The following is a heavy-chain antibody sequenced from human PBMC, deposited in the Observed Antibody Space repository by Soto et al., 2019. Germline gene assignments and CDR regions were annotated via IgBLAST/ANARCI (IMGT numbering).Heavy chain of an antibody. J-gene: IGHJ5*02. Sequence: SETLSLTCTVSGDSITRSNFYWGWIRQPPGKGLEWLGSIFYSGSTFYNPALKSRVTFSVDTSKNHFSLKLSSVTAADTAVYYCARHKTTMLTVVSAFDPWGQGTRVTLSS. CDR3: ARHKTTMLTVVSAFDP. CDR2: IFYSGST. D-gene: IGHD3-22*01. V-gene: IGHV4-39*02. CDR1: GDSITRSNFY.